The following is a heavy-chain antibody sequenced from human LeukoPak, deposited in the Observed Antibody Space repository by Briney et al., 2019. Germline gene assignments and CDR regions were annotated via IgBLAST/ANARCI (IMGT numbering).Heavy chain of an antibody. J-gene: IGHJ4*02. CDR1: GESFSGYY. D-gene: IGHD3-9*01. Sequence: SETLSLTCAVYGESFSGYYWSWIRQPPGKGLEWIGEINHSGSTNYNPSLKSRVTISVDTSKNQFSLKLSSVTAADTAVYYCARGRTYYDILTGYPASSYYFDYWGQGTLVTVSS. CDR2: INHSGST. CDR3: ARGRTYYDILTGYPASSYYFDY. V-gene: IGHV4-34*01.